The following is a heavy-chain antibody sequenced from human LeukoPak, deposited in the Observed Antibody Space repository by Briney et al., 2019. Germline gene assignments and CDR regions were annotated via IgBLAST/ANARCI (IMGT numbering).Heavy chain of an antibody. V-gene: IGHV4-59*08. CDR2: IYYSGST. Sequence: SETLSLTCTVSGGSITNYYWSWIRQPPGEGLEWIGYIYYSGSTNYNPSLKSRVTISVDTSKNQFSLKLSSVTAADTAVYYCAGHLNDAFDIWGQGTMVTVSS. CDR3: AGHLNDAFDI. CDR1: GGSITNYY. J-gene: IGHJ3*02.